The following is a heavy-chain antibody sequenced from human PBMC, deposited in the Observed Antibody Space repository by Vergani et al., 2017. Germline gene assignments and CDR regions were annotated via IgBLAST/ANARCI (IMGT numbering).Heavy chain of an antibody. CDR3: AKEYGYYYYMDV. CDR2: ISGSGGST. J-gene: IGHJ6*03. CDR1: GFTFSRYA. D-gene: IGHD4-17*01. V-gene: IGHV3-23*01. Sequence: EVQLLESGGGLVQPGGSLRLSCAASGFTFSRYAMSWVRQAPGKGLEWVSAISGSGGSTYYADSVKGRFPISRDNSKNTLYLQMNSLRAEDTAVYYCAKEYGYYYYMDVWGKGTTVTVSS.